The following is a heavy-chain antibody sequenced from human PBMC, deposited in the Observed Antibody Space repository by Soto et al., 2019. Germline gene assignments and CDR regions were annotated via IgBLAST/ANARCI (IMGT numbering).Heavy chain of an antibody. CDR2: VSGSSSYI. CDR1: GFNFRNFN. D-gene: IGHD4-17*01. V-gene: IGHV3-21*06. Sequence: GALRLSCEGSGFNFRNFNMIWVRQAPGKGLEWVSSVSGSSSYIYYADSVKGRFTVSRDNANNLVFLQMNGLRPEDTAMYYCARCLRGHYGPWGK. CDR3: ARCLRGHYGP. J-gene: IGHJ6*03.